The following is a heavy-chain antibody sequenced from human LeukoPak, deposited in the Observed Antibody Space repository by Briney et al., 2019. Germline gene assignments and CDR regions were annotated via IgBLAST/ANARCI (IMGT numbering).Heavy chain of an antibody. CDR2: IYSGDSDT. D-gene: IGHD6-13*01. CDR3: ARFSAGTGDY. Sequence: GESLKISCKGSGYSFTSYWIGWGRQMAGKGLAWMGIIYSGDSDTRYSPSFQGQVHISADKSSGTANLQWSTLKPSDTAMYYCARFSAGTGDYWGQGTLVTVSS. CDR1: GYSFTSYW. J-gene: IGHJ4*02. V-gene: IGHV5-51*01.